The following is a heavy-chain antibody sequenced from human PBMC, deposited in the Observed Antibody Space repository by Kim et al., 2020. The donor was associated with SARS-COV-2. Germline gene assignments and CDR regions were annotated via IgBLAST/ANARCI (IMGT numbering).Heavy chain of an antibody. Sequence: SVKVSCKASGYTFTGSYIHWVRQAPGQGLEWMGWINPNGGDTNYVRKFQDRVTMTADTSINSAYLELSRLTSGDTAVYYCARYGSGSHPSYYFDYWGQG. V-gene: IGHV1-2*02. D-gene: IGHD3-10*01. CDR2: INPNGGDT. CDR3: ARYGSGSHPSYYFDY. J-gene: IGHJ4*02. CDR1: GYTFTGSY.